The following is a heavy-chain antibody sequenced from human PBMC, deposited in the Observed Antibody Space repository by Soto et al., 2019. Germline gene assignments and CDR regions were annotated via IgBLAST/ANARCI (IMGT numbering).Heavy chain of an antibody. CDR3: VRDSVAVAGKSFDY. V-gene: IGHV1-69*13. CDR1: GGTFSSYA. CDR2: IIPIFGTT. D-gene: IGHD6-19*01. Sequence: GASVKVSCKASGGTFSSYAISWVRQAPGQGLEWMGGIIPIFGTTNYAQRFQGRVTITADESTSTAYMELSSLRSEDTAVYYCVRDSVAVAGKSFDYWGQGTLVTVSS. J-gene: IGHJ4*02.